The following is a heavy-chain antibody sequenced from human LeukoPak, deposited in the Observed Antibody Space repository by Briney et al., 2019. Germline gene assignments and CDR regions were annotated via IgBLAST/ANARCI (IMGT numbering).Heavy chain of an antibody. CDR3: ARQGDSGWYYFDY. D-gene: IGHD6-19*01. Sequence: SETLSLTCAVSGGSISSNNWWGWVRQPPGKGLEWIGEIYHSGSPNYNPSLKSRVTISVDKSRNHFSLNLSSVTAADTAVYYCARQGDSGWYYFDYWGQGTLVTVSS. V-gene: IGHV4-4*02. CDR2: IYHSGSP. J-gene: IGHJ4*02. CDR1: GGSISSNNW.